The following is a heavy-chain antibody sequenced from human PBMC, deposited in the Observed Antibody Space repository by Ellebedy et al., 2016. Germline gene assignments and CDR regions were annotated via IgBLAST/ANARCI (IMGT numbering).Heavy chain of an antibody. V-gene: IGHV3-53*01. Sequence: GGSLRLXXVASGFTVTNDYMTWVRQAPGKGLEWVSLIDSGGSSWYADSVKGRFTISRDSPKNTLYLQMNNVRAEDTAVYYCATRHFGGYDVWGRGTMVTVSS. D-gene: IGHD3-22*01. CDR3: ATRHFGGYDV. CDR1: GFTVTNDY. J-gene: IGHJ3*01. CDR2: IDSGGSS.